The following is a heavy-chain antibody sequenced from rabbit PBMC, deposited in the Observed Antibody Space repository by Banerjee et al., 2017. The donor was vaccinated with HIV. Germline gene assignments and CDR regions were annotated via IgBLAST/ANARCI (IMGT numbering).Heavy chain of an antibody. CDR2: INTGGGIT. CDR1: GFSFSSNYW. Sequence: QQQLEESGGGLVQPEGSLTLTCKASGFSFSSNYWICWVRQAPGKGLEWIGCINTGGGITYYASWAKGRFPISRTSSTTVTLQMTSLTAADTATYFCARYADGWDGDLWGPGTLVTVS. J-gene: IGHJ4*01. CDR3: ARYADGWDGDL. V-gene: IGHV1S45*01. D-gene: IGHD4-2*01.